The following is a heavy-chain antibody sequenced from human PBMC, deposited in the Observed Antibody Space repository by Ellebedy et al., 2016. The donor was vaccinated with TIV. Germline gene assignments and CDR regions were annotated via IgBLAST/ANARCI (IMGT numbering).Heavy chain of an antibody. CDR3: AKDCIYGDYADY. D-gene: IGHD4-17*01. J-gene: IGHJ4*02. Sequence: PGGSLRLSCAASGFTSSRYAMSCVRQDPWKALAQIASTSGSGSSTYYADSVKGRFTISRDNSKNTLYLQMSSLSAEDTAVYYCAKDCIYGDYADYWGQGTLVTVSS. CDR2: TSGSGSST. V-gene: IGHV3-23*01. CDR1: GFTSSRYA.